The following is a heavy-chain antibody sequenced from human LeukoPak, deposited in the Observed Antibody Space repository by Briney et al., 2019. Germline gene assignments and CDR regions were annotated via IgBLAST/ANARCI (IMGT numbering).Heavy chain of an antibody. CDR1: GFPFSDYV. CDR3: AKDGWGAVASFDY. CDR2: IRYDGNNK. D-gene: IGHD6-19*01. V-gene: IGHV3-30*02. J-gene: IGHJ4*02. Sequence: PGGSLRLSCAASGFPFSDYVMHWVRQAPGKGLEWVAVIRYDGNNKYYADSVKGRFTISRDNSKNMLYLQMNSLGTEDTAVYYCAKDGWGAVASFDYWGQGTLVTVSS.